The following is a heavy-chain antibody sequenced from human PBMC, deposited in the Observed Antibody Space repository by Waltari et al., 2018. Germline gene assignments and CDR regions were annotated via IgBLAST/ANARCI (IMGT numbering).Heavy chain of an antibody. CDR1: GYTFTGYY. D-gene: IGHD1-26*01. V-gene: IGHV1-2*02. CDR3: ARRIVGAPSWAFDI. CDR2: INPNSGGT. Sequence: QVQLVQSGAEVKKPGASVKVSCQASGYTFTGYYLHWVRQAPGQGLEWMGWINPNSGGTNYAQKFQGRVTMTRDTSISTAYMELSRLRSDDTAVYYCARRIVGAPSWAFDIWGQGTMVTVSS. J-gene: IGHJ3*02.